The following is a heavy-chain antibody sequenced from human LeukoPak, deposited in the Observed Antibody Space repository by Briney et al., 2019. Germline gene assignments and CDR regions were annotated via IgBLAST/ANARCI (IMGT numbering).Heavy chain of an antibody. CDR3: ARGATRRPPYYFDY. D-gene: IGHD1-26*01. V-gene: IGHV1-18*01. Sequence: ASVNVSCKASGYTLTSYGISWVRQAPGQGLEWMGWISAYNGNTNYAQKLQGRVTMTTDTSTSTAYMELRSLRSDDTAVYYCARGATRRPPYYFDYWGQGTLVTVSS. CDR2: ISAYNGNT. J-gene: IGHJ4*02. CDR1: GYTLTSYG.